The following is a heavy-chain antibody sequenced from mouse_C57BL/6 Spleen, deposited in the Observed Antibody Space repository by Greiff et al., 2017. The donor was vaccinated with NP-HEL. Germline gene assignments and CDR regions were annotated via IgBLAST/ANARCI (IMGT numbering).Heavy chain of an antibody. CDR1: GFTFSSYT. D-gene: IGHD2-3*01. J-gene: IGHJ4*01. CDR2: ISGGGGNT. V-gene: IGHV5-9*01. CDR3: ARGLLKDAMDY. Sequence: EVKLVESGGGLVKPGGSLKLSCAASGFTFSSYTMSWVRQTPGKRLEWVATISGGGGNTYYPDSVKGRFTISRDNAKNTLYLQMSSLRSEDTALYYCARGLLKDAMDYWGQGTSVTVSS.